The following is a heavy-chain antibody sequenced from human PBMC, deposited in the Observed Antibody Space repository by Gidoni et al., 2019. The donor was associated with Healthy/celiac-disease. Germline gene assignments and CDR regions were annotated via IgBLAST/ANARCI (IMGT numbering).Heavy chain of an antibody. CDR2: VIPIVGTA. J-gene: IGHJ6*03. V-gene: IGHV1-69*01. Sequence: QVQLVQSGAEVKKPGASATVSCKAYGGPFSSFAISWVRQAPGRGPEWMGGVIPIVGTADYAQKFQDRVTITADESTSTAYMELSSLRSEDTAVYYCAGSIVVVPAAILPSFYYYMDVWGKGTTVTVSS. CDR1: GGPFSSFA. CDR3: AGSIVVVPAAILPSFYYYMDV. D-gene: IGHD2-2*02.